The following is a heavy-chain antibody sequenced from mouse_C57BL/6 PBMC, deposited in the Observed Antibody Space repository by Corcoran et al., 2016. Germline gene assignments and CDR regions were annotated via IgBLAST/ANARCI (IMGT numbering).Heavy chain of an antibody. CDR2: INTYSGVP. J-gene: IGHJ2*01. CDR1: GYTFTTYG. Sequence: QIQLVQSGPELKKPGETVKISCKASGYTFTTYGMSWVKQAPGTGLKWMGWINTYSGVPTYADDFKGRFAFSLETSASTAYLQINNLKNEDTATYFCARRYYGSSYYFDYWGQGTTLTVSS. V-gene: IGHV9-3*01. D-gene: IGHD1-1*01. CDR3: ARRYYGSSYYFDY.